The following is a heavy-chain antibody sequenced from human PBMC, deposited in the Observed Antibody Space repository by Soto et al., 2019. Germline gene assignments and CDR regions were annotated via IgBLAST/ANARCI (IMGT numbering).Heavy chain of an antibody. CDR1: GFSLSNYG. J-gene: IGHJ4*02. CDR2: ISYHGRDE. D-gene: IGHD4-17*01. Sequence: QVQLVESGGGVVQPGRSLRLSCAASGFSLSNYGMHWVRQAPGKGLEWVAVISYHGRDEYYADSVKGRFTISRDTSKNTLYLQRNTLRPEDTAVYYCVKDHLINTVTTGGYWGQGTLVTVSS. CDR3: VKDHLINTVTTGGY. V-gene: IGHV3-30*18.